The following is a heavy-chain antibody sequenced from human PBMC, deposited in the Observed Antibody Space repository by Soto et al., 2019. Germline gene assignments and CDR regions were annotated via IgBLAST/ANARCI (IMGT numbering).Heavy chain of an antibody. CDR2: ISGSGGST. V-gene: IGHV3-23*01. D-gene: IGHD3-16*01. CDR1: GFTFSSYA. Sequence: GGSLRLSCAASGFTFSSYAMSWVRQAPGKGLEWVSAISGSGGSTYYADSVKGRFTISRDNSKNTLYLQMNSLRAEDTAVYYCAKDGAIRGRGSGSYFDYWGQGTLVTVSS. J-gene: IGHJ4*02. CDR3: AKDGAIRGRGSGSYFDY.